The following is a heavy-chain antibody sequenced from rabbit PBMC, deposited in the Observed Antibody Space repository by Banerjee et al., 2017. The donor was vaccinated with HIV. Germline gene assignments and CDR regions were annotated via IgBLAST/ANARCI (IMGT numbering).Heavy chain of an antibody. D-gene: IGHD6-1*01. V-gene: IGHV1S40*01. CDR3: VRGGPSGYGGYGYVTEGYRL. J-gene: IGHJ3*01. CDR1: GFSFSSYYY. Sequence: QSLEESGGGLVQPEGSLTLTCTASGFSFSSYYYMCWVRQAPGKGLEWIACIAAGSSGNTYYASWAKGRFTISKTSSTTVTLQMTSLTAADTATYFCVRGGPSGYGGYGYVTEGYRLWGQGTLVTVS. CDR2: IAAGSSGNT.